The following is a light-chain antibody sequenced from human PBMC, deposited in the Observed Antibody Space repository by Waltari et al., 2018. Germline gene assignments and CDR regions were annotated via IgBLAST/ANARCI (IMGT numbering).Light chain of an antibody. CDR3: QQYSSDST. V-gene: IGKV1-5*03. CDR1: QSISNW. J-gene: IGKJ1*01. Sequence: DIQMTQSPSTLSASVGDRVTITCRASQSISNWLAWYQQKPGKAPNLLIYKASTLQSGVPSRFSGSGSGTEFTLTISSLQPDDFATYYCQQYSSDSTFGKGTKVEIK. CDR2: KAS.